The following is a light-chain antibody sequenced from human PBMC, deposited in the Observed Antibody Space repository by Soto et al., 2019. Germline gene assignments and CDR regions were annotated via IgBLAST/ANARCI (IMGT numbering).Light chain of an antibody. Sequence: EIVLTQSPATLSSFPGDRVTLSCRASQAVNTRLAWYQHKPGQAPRLLIYLASNRAAGVPARFSGSGSGTDFILTISSLEPEDSGVYYCQQRNDWVTFGGGTKVDIK. CDR2: LAS. CDR3: QQRNDWVT. V-gene: IGKV3D-11*03. J-gene: IGKJ4*01. CDR1: QAVNTR.